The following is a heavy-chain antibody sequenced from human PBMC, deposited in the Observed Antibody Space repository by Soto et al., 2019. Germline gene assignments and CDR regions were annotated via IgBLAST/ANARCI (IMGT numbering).Heavy chain of an antibody. D-gene: IGHD5-12*01. CDR1: GYSISSGYY. Sequence: SETLSLTCAVSGYSISSGYYWGWIRQPPGKGLEWIGSIYHSGSTYYNPSLKSRVTILVDTSKNQFSLKLSSVTAADTAVYYCAFRHDYLPVDYWGQGTLVTVSS. CDR3: AFRHDYLPVDY. CDR2: IYHSGST. V-gene: IGHV4-38-2*01. J-gene: IGHJ4*02.